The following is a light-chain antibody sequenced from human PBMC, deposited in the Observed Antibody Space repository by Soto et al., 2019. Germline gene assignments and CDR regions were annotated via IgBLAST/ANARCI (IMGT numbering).Light chain of an antibody. J-gene: IGKJ5*01. Sequence: ENVLTQSPGTLSLSPGERATLSCRASQTVSSYLTWYQQRPGHAPTLLIYCASKRATGIPDRFSGSGSGTDFTLTISRLEPADFAVYYCQQYGSSPITFGQGTRLEIK. V-gene: IGKV3-20*01. CDR1: QTVSSY. CDR2: CAS. CDR3: QQYGSSPIT.